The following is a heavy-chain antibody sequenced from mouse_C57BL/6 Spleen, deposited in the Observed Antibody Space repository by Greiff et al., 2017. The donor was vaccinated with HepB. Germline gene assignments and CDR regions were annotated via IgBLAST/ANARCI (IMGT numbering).Heavy chain of an antibody. Sequence: VQLQQPGAELVKPGASVKLSCKASGYTFTSYWMQWVKQRPGQGLEWIGEIDPSDSYTNYNQKFKGKATLTVDTSSSTAYMQLSSLTSEDSAVYYWARDPLTTVVSDYWGQGTTLTVSS. CDR2: IDPSDSYT. J-gene: IGHJ2*01. CDR3: ARDPLTTVVSDY. V-gene: IGHV1-50*01. D-gene: IGHD1-1*01. CDR1: GYTFTSYW.